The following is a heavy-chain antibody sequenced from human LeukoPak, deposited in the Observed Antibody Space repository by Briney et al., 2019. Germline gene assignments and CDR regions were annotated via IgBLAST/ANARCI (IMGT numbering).Heavy chain of an antibody. CDR2: ISYDGGNK. Sequence: PGGSLRLSCAASGFTFSSYAIHWVRQAPGKGLQWVADISYDGGNKYYANSVKGRFTISRDNSKNTLYLQMNSLRADDTAVYYCARVRVRGVINTYYYYGMDVWGQGTTVTVSS. D-gene: IGHD3-10*02. CDR3: ARVRVRGVINTYYYYGMDV. J-gene: IGHJ6*02. CDR1: GFTFSSYA. V-gene: IGHV3-30*04.